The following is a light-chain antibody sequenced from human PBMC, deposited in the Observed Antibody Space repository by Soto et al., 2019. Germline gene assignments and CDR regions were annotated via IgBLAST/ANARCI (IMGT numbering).Light chain of an antibody. CDR1: QGIRND. CDR3: LQDYNYPYT. V-gene: IGKV1-6*01. CDR2: AAS. Sequence: AIQMTQSPSSLSASVGDRVTITCRASQGIRNDLGWYQQKPGKAPKLLIYAASSLQSGVPSRFSGSGSGADFTLTISSAQPEDFATYYCLQDYNYPYTFGQGTKLEIK. J-gene: IGKJ2*01.